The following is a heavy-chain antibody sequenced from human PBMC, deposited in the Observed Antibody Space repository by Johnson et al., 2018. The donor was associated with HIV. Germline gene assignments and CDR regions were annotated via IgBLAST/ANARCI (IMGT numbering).Heavy chain of an antibody. CDR2: INWNGGST. D-gene: IGHD5-18*01. V-gene: IGHV3-20*04. J-gene: IGHJ3*02. Sequence: VQLVESGGGVVRPGGSLRLSCAGSGFIFDDYDMTWVRQAPGKGLEWVSGINWNGGSTGYADSVKGRFTISRDNAKKSLHLQMNSLRAEDTAVYYCARESRYSYDFDIWGQGTMVTVSS. CDR3: ARESRYSYDFDI. CDR1: GFIFDDYD.